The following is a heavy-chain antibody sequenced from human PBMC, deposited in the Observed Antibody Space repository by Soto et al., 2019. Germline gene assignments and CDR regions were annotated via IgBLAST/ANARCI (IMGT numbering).Heavy chain of an antibody. CDR3: ARDKAGYSYGYGSDY. CDR2: ISSSSSYI. D-gene: IGHD5-18*01. CDR1: GFTFSSYS. V-gene: IGHV3-21*01. Sequence: GSLRLSCAASGFTFSSYSMNWVRQAPGKGLEWVSSISSSSSYIYYADSVKGRFTISRDNAKNSLYLQMNSLRAEDTAVYYCARDKAGYSYGYGSDYWGQGTLVTVSS. J-gene: IGHJ4*02.